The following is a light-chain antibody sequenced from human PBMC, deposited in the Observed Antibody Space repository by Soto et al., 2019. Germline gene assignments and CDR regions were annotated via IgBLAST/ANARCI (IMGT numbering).Light chain of an antibody. V-gene: IGKV1-39*01. J-gene: IGKJ1*01. CDR1: QSISNY. CDR3: QQSYSTPWT. CDR2: AAS. Sequence: DIQMTQSPSSLSASVGDRVTITCRASQSISNYLSWYQQIPWKAPKLLIYAASTLRSGVSRSGVSSRFSGSGSGTDFTLTISSLQPEDFATYYCQQSYSTPWTFGQGTKVEIK.